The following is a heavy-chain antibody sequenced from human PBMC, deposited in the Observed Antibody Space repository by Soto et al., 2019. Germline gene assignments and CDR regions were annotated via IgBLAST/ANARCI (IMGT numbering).Heavy chain of an antibody. Sequence: GFXRPSCSSSEITVTAYDMTGVRQAPGKGLDWVSGISPSGYTTYYADSVKVRFTISRDNSKTVLYLQMNSLRAEDTAVYYCAVKGTGNPFDWGQRTLVTVS. CDR2: ISPSGYTT. D-gene: IGHD3-16*01. V-gene: IGHV3-23*01. CDR3: AVKGTGNPFD. J-gene: IGHJ4*02. CDR1: EITVTAYD.